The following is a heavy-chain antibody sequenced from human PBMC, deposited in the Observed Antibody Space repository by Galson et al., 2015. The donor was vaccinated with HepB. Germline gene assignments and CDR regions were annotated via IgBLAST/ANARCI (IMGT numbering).Heavy chain of an antibody. J-gene: IGHJ5*02. Sequence: QSGAEVKKPGESLRISCQGSGYSFANYWISWVRQMPGKGLEWMGRIHPRDSFSMYSPSFQGHVTMSIDKSIGTAYLQWTSLKASDTAMYYCAGQEESPTNCHTCNWFDPWCQGTLVIVST. V-gene: IGHV5-10-1*01. CDR2: IHPRDSFS. CDR3: AGQEESPTNCHTCNWFDP. CDR1: GYSFANYW. D-gene: IGHD2-2*02.